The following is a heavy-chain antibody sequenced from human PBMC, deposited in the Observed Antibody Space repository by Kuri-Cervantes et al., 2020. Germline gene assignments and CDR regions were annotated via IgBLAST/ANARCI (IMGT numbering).Heavy chain of an antibody. J-gene: IGHJ3*02. V-gene: IGHV3-23*01. CDR1: GFTFSSYA. CDR2: ISGRDGST. Sequence: GESLKISCAASGFTFSSYAMNWVRQAPGKGLEWVSTISGRDGSTYYADSVKGRFTISRDSSKNTLYLLMNSLRAEDTAVYYCAKSWWELRTHDAFDIWGQGTVVTVSS. D-gene: IGHD1-26*01. CDR3: AKSWWELRTHDAFDI.